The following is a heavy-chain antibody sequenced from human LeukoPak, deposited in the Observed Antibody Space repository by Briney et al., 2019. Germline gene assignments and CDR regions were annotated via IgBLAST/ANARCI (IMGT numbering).Heavy chain of an antibody. D-gene: IGHD2-2*01. CDR1: GYTFTSYG. J-gene: IGHJ6*02. Sequence: ASVKVSCKASGYTFTSYGISWVRQAPGQGLEWMGWISAYNGNTNYAQKLQGRVTMTTDTSTSTAYMELRSLRSDDTAVYYCARDCSSTSCYDYYGMDVWGQGTTATVSS. CDR2: ISAYNGNT. V-gene: IGHV1-18*01. CDR3: ARDCSSTSCYDYYGMDV.